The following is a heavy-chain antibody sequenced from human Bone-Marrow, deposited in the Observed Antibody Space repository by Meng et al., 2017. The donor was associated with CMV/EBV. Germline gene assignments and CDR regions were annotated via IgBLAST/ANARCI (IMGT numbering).Heavy chain of an antibody. CDR2: INSDGSST. D-gene: IGHD3-22*01. V-gene: IGHV3-74*01. CDR1: GFTFSSYW. CDR3: ALDSSYYDSSRPRFVH. J-gene: IGHJ4*02. Sequence: GGSLRLSCAASGFTFSSYWMHWVRQAPGKGLVWVSRINSDGSSTSYADSVKGRFTMSRDNSKNTLYLQMNSLRAEDTAAYYCALDSSYYDSSRPRFVHWGQGTLFTVSS.